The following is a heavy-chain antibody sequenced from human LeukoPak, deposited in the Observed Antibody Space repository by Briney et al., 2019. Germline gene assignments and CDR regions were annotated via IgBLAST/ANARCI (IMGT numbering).Heavy chain of an antibody. CDR3: NRGKAARPLYFDN. V-gene: IGHV4-4*02. CDR1: GGSISSSNW. Sequence: PAETLSLTCAVSGGSISSSNWWSWVRQPPGEGVEWIGEIYHSGSTNYTPSLKSRVTISVDKSKNQFSLKLSSVTAADTAVYYCNRGKAARPLYFDNWGQGSLVTVSS. J-gene: IGHJ4*02. D-gene: IGHD6-6*01. CDR2: IYHSGST.